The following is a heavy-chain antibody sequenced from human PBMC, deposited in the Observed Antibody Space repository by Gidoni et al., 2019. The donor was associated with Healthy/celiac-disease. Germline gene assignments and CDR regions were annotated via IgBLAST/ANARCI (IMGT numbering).Heavy chain of an antibody. J-gene: IGHJ4*02. CDR1: GFPFTRSA. CDR2: IVVGSGNT. Sequence: QMQLVQSGPEVKKPGTSLKVSCTASGFPFTRSAVQWVRQARGQRLEWIGWIVVGSGNTNYAQKFQERVTITRDMSTSTAYMELSSLRSEDTAVYYCAARRATVVTPEPPDYGGQGTLVTVSS. V-gene: IGHV1-58*01. CDR3: AARRATVVTPEPPDY. D-gene: IGHD4-17*01.